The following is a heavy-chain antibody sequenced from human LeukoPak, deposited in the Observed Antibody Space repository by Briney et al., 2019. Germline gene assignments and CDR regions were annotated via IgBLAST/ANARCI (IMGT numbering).Heavy chain of an antibody. V-gene: IGHV4-59*08. J-gene: IGHJ4*02. D-gene: IGHD2-15*01. CDR1: GGSISSYY. Sequence: PSETLSLTCTVSGGSISSYYWSWIRQPPGKGLEWIGYIYYSGSTKYNPSLKSRVTISVDTSKNQFSLKLTSVTAADSAVYYCARHLTDTYCSGGHCYMYYFEYWGQGTLVTVPS. CDR3: ARHLTDTYCSGGHCYMYYFEY. CDR2: IYYSGST.